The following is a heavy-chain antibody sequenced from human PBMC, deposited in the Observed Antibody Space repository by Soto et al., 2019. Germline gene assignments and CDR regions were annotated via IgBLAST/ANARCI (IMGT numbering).Heavy chain of an antibody. CDR3: ARRRYFDTLLDT. V-gene: IGHV5-51*01. J-gene: IGHJ5*02. D-gene: IGHD3-9*01. CDR2: TYPEDSET. Sequence: PGESLKISCQASGYSVSTYWISWVRQIPGKGLEWMGITYPEDSETLYSPSFQGQVTISVDKSISTVYLQWSSLKASDTATYYCARRRYFDTLLDTWGQGTLVTVSS. CDR1: GYSVSTYW.